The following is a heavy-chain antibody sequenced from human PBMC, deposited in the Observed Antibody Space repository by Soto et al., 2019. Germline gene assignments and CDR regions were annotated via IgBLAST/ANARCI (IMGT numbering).Heavy chain of an antibody. V-gene: IGHV4-59*01. J-gene: IGHJ4*02. D-gene: IGHD6-19*01. CDR2: IYYSGST. Sequence: QVQLQESGPGLVKPSETLSLTCTVSGGSISSYYWSWIRQPPGKGLEWIGYIYYSGSTNYNPSLTSRVTISVDTSKNQFSLKLSSVTAADTAVYYCARVGSGWSGFDYWGQGTLVTVSS. CDR3: ARVGSGWSGFDY. CDR1: GGSISSYY.